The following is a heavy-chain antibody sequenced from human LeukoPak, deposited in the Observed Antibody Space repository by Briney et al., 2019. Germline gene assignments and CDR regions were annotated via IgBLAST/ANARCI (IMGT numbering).Heavy chain of an antibody. D-gene: IGHD4-23*01. Sequence: GGSLRLSCAASGFTFDDYAMHWVRQAPGKGLEWVSGISWNSGSIGYADSVKGRFTISRDNAKNSLYLQMNSLRAEDTALYYCAKLEGYGGSSFDYWGQGTLVTVSS. CDR3: AKLEGYGGSSFDY. CDR2: ISWNSGSI. J-gene: IGHJ4*02. V-gene: IGHV3-9*01. CDR1: GFTFDDYA.